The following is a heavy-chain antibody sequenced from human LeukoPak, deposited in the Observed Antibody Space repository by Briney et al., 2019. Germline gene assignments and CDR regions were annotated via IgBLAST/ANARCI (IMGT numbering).Heavy chain of an antibody. CDR3: AKDQSSGYYKTFDY. J-gene: IGHJ4*02. D-gene: IGHD3-22*01. Sequence: PGGSLRLSCAASGLTFNNYGMHWVRQAPGKGLEWVTFTRYDGSIKHYADSVKGRFTISRVNSKNMVYLQMNSLRAEDTAVYYCAKDQSSGYYKTFDYWGQGTLVTVSS. V-gene: IGHV3-30*02. CDR1: GLTFNNYG. CDR2: TRYDGSIK.